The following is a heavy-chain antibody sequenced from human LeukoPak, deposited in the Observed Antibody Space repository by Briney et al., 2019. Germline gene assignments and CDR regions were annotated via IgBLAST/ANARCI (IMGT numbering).Heavy chain of an antibody. CDR2: ISWDGTT. Sequence: GGSLRLSCAASGFTFEDYTMHWVRQVPGKTLEWVSLISWDGTTYYTDPVKGRFTISRHNSQDSLYLQMDTLRSEDTAFYYCVKDLTYESSGSFFDYWGRGTLVTVS. CDR3: VKDLTYESSGSFFDY. V-gene: IGHV3-43*01. D-gene: IGHD3-22*01. J-gene: IGHJ4*02. CDR1: GFTFEDYT.